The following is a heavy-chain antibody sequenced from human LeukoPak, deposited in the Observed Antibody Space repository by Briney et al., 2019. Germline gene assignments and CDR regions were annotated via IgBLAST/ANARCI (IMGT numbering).Heavy chain of an antibody. J-gene: IGHJ6*03. CDR2: ISSSSSYI. D-gene: IGHD4-23*01. CDR1: GFTFSSYS. CDR3: ARDGNGDYYYYMDV. Sequence: GGSLRLSCAASGFTFSSYSMNWVRQAAGKGLEWVSSISSSSSYIYYADSVKGRFTISRDNAKNSLYLQMNSLRAEDTAVYYCARDGNGDYYYYMDVWGKGTTVTVSS. V-gene: IGHV3-21*01.